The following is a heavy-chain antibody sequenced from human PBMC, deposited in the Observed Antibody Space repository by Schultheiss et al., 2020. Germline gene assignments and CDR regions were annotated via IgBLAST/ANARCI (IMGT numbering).Heavy chain of an antibody. V-gene: IGHV3-33*08. Sequence: GGSLRLSYAASGFTFSSYGMHWVRQAPGKGLEWVAVIWYDGSNKYYADSVKGRFTISRDNSKYTLYLQMNSLGAEDTAVYYCARTYHYDRSGYPFDYWGLGTLVTVSS. D-gene: IGHD3-22*01. CDR2: IWYDGSNK. CDR1: GFTFSSYG. CDR3: ARTYHYDRSGYPFDY. J-gene: IGHJ4*02.